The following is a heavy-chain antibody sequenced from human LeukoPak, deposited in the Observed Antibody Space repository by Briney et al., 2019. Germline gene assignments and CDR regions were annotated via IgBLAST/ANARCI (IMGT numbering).Heavy chain of an antibody. D-gene: IGHD3-22*01. CDR2: INHSGST. CDR3: ASSSSSTPFDY. Sequence: AETLSLTCAVYGGSFSGYYWSWIRQPPGKGLEWIGEINHSGSTNYNPSLKSRVTISVDTSKNQFSLKLSSVTAADTAVYYCASSSSSTPFDYWGQGTLVTVSS. V-gene: IGHV4-34*01. J-gene: IGHJ4*02. CDR1: GGSFSGYY.